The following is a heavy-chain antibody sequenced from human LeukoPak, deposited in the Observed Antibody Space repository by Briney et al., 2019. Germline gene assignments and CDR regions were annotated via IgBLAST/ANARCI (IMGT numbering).Heavy chain of an antibody. J-gene: IGHJ2*01. CDR3: ASQDTAMVLAYFDL. CDR2: IYHSGST. CDR1: GGSISSSSYY. D-gene: IGHD5-18*01. Sequence: SETLSLTCTVSGGSISSSSYYWGWIRQPPGKGLEWIGSIYHSGSTYYNPSLKSRVTISVDTSKNRFSLKLSSVTAADTAVYYCASQDTAMVLAYFDLWGRGTLVTVSS. V-gene: IGHV4-39*07.